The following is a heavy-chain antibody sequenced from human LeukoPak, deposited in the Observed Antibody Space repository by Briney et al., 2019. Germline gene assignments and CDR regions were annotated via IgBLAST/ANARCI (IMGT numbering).Heavy chain of an antibody. CDR2: IYSGGST. Sequence: GGSLRLSCAASGFTVSSNYMSWVRQPPGKGLEWVSVIYSGGSTYYTDSVKGRFTISRDNSKNTVFLQMNSLRAEDTAVYFCARDRDSSVDDAFDIWGQGTMVTVSS. J-gene: IGHJ3*02. CDR1: GFTVSSNY. D-gene: IGHD3-22*01. CDR3: ARDRDSSVDDAFDI. V-gene: IGHV3-53*01.